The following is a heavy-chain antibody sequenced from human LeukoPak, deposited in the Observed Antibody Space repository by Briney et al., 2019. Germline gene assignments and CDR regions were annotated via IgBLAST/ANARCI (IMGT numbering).Heavy chain of an antibody. CDR1: GFTFDDYG. V-gene: IGHV3-20*04. CDR2: INWNGGST. J-gene: IGHJ6*03. Sequence: GGSLRLSCAASGFTFDDYGMSWVRHAPGKGLEWVSGINWNGGSTVYADSVKGRFTISRDNAKNSLYLQMNSLRAEDTALYYCARLGREYYYGSGSYYNAMYYYYYMDVWGKGTTVTVSS. CDR3: ARLGREYYYGSGSYYNAMYYYYYMDV. D-gene: IGHD3-10*01.